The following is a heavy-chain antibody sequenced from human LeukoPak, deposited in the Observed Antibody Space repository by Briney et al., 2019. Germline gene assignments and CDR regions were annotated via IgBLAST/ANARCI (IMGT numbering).Heavy chain of an antibody. J-gene: IGHJ4*02. Sequence: GGPLRLSCAASGFTFSSYAMSWVRQASGKGLEWVSSISYSGDSTYYADSVKGRFTISRDNSENTVYLQMNSLRADDTAVYYCANNWNMDCWGQGTLVTVSS. CDR3: ANNWNMDC. CDR1: GFTFSSYA. V-gene: IGHV3-23*01. D-gene: IGHD1-1*01. CDR2: ISYSGDST.